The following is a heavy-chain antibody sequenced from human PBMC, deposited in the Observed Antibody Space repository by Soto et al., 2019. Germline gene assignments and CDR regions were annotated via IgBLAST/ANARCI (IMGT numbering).Heavy chain of an antibody. Sequence: SLRLSCAASGFTFSSYGMHWVRQAPGKGLEWVAVISYDGSNKYYADSVKGRFTISRDNSKNTLYLQMNSLRAEDTAVYYCAKPYSNYYYGMDVWGQGTTVTVSS. D-gene: IGHD4-4*01. CDR1: GFTFSSYG. V-gene: IGHV3-30*18. CDR3: AKPYSNYYYGMDV. J-gene: IGHJ6*02. CDR2: ISYDGSNK.